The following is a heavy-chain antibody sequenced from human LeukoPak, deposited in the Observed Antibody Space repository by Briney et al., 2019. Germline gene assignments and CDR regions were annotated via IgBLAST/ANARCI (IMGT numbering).Heavy chain of an antibody. J-gene: IGHJ4*02. V-gene: IGHV3-66*01. Sequence: GGSLRLSCAASGFTVTNNYMTWVRQAPGKGLEWVSVIYSGGSTLYADSVKGRFTISRDNSKNTLYLQMNSLRAEDTAVYYCASEYKPRYYDSGSYSRCDYWGQGTLVTVSS. CDR3: ASEYKPRYYDSGSYSRCDY. CDR1: GFTVTNNY. CDR2: IYSGGST. D-gene: IGHD3-10*01.